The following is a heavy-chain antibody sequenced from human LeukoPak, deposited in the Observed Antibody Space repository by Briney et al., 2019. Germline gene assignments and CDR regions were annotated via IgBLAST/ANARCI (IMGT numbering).Heavy chain of an antibody. J-gene: IGHJ3*02. V-gene: IGHV3-7*01. CDR2: IKQDGSEK. CDR1: GFTFSSYW. CDR3: ARDLGRWLQVNAFDI. D-gene: IGHD5-24*01. Sequence: GGSLRLSCAASGFTFSSYWMSWVRQAPGKGLELVANIKQDGSEKYYVDSVKGRFTISRDNAKNSLYLQMNSLRAEDTAVYYCARDLGRWLQVNAFDIWGQGTMVTVSS.